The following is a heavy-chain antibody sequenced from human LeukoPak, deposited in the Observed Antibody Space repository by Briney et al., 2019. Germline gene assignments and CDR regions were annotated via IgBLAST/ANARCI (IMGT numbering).Heavy chain of an antibody. CDR2: TYTSGST. CDR1: GGSISSGSYY. V-gene: IGHV4-61*02. J-gene: IGHJ6*03. D-gene: IGHD2-2*02. Sequence: SQTLSLTCTVSGGSISSGSYYWSWIRQPAGKGLEWIGRTYTSGSTNYNPSLKSRVTISVDTSKNQFSLKLSSVTAADTAVYYCARGAVEIVVVPAAIQDYYYYYMDVWGKGTTVTVSS. CDR3: ARGAVEIVVVPAAIQDYYYYYMDV.